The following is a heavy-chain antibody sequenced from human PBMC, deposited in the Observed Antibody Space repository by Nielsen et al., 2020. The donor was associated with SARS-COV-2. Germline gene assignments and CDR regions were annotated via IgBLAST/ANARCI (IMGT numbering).Heavy chain of an antibody. D-gene: IGHD2-15*01. CDR3: AKEVVVAATYWYFDL. CDR1: GFTFSSYA. J-gene: IGHJ2*01. Sequence: GESLKISCAASGFTFSSYAMSWVRQAPGKGLEWVSAISGSGGSTYYADSVKGRFTISRDNSKNTLYLQMNSLRAEDTAVYYCAKEVVVAATYWYFDLWGRGTLVTVSS. V-gene: IGHV3-23*01. CDR2: ISGSGGST.